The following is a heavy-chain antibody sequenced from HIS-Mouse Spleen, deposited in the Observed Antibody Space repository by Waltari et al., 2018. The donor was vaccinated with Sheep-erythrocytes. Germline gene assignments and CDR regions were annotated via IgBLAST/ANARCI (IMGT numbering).Heavy chain of an antibody. V-gene: IGHV1-8*01. CDR2: MNPNSGNT. CDR3: ARGIAAAGTDWFDP. D-gene: IGHD6-13*01. J-gene: IGHJ5*02. Sequence: ASVKVSCKASGYTFTSYDINWVRQATGQGLEWMGWMNPNSGNTGYAQKFQGRVTMTRNTARSTAYMELSSLRSEDTAVYYCARGIAAAGTDWFDPWGQGTLVTVSS. CDR1: GYTFTSYD.